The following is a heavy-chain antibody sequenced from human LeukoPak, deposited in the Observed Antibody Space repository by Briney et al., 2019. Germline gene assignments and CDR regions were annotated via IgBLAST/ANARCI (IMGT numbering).Heavy chain of an antibody. CDR1: GFTFSHYS. CDR3: ASVKMGATVTTFHYYCMDV. Sequence: GGSLRLSCAASGFTFSHYSIAWVRQAPGKGLERVSSITSSSSHIYYADSVKGRFTISRDNAKNSLYLQMNSLRAEDTAIYYCASVKMGATVTTFHYYCMDVWGVGTTVTVSS. D-gene: IGHD4-11*01. V-gene: IGHV3-21*01. CDR2: ITSSSSHI. J-gene: IGHJ6*03.